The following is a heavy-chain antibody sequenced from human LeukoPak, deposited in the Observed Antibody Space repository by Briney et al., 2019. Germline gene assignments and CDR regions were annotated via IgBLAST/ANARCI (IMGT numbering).Heavy chain of an antibody. J-gene: IGHJ4*02. D-gene: IGHD1-7*01. CDR3: ARGRGMITGTTTGDFDY. CDR2: INPSGGST. Sequence: GASVKVSCKASGYTFTSYYMHWVRQAPGQGLEWMGLINPSGGSTSYAQKFQGRVTMTRDTSTSTVYMELSSLRSEDTAVYYCARGRGMITGTTTGDFDYWGQGTLVTVSS. CDR1: GYTFTSYY. V-gene: IGHV1-46*01.